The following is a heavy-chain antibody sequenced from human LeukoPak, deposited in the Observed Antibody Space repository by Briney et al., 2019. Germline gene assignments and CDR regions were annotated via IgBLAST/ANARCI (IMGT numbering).Heavy chain of an antibody. V-gene: IGHV3-33*01. CDR1: GFTFTSYG. D-gene: IGHD6-13*01. J-gene: IGHJ4*02. CDR2: IWYDGRRQ. CDR3: ARLGSSWSSDY. Sequence: GTSLRLSCAASGFTFTSYGMHWVRQAPGKGLEWVALIWYDGRRQYYADSVKGRFTISRDDSRNTLYLQMNGLRAEDTAVYYCARLGSSWSSDYWGQGTLVTVSS.